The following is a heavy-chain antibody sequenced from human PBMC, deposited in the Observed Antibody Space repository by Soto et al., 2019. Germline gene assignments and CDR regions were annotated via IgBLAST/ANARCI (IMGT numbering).Heavy chain of an antibody. Sequence: PGETLKISCKGSGYSFTSYWIGWVRQMPGKGLEWMGIIYPGDSDTRYSPSFQGQVTISADKSISTAYLQWSSLKASDTAMYYCARLSDSSGYLAYYYYGMDVWGQGTTVTVSS. D-gene: IGHD3-22*01. CDR2: IYPGDSDT. J-gene: IGHJ6*02. CDR3: ARLSDSSGYLAYYYYGMDV. CDR1: GYSFTSYW. V-gene: IGHV5-51*01.